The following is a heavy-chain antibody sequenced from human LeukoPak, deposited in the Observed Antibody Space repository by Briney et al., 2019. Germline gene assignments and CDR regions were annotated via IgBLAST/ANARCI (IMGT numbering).Heavy chain of an antibody. J-gene: IGHJ3*02. CDR1: GFAVSSNY. CDR2: IYSGGNT. D-gene: IGHD5-12*01. CDR3: VGGGRKGIRGYGFLYI. Sequence: GGSLRLSCGASGFAVSSNYMSWVRQAPGKGLEWVSIIYSGGNTYYGDSVKGRFSVSRDSARNTRSLQMSSLRAEATAFDYCVGGGRKGIRGYGFLYIWGQRENVTGSS. V-gene: IGHV3-53*01.